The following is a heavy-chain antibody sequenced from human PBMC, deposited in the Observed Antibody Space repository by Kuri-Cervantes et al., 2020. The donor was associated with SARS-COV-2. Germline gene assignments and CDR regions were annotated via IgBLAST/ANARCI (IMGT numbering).Heavy chain of an antibody. CDR1: GYTFTSYG. D-gene: IGHD2-15*01. J-gene: IGHJ4*02. CDR2: ISAYNGNT. V-gene: IGHV1-18*04. CDR3: ARVYPSGGSCYDY. Sequence: GESLKISCKASGYTFTSYGISWVRQAPGQGLEWMGWISAYNGNTNYAQKLQGRVTMTTDTSTSTAYMELSSLRSEDTAVYYCARVYPSGGSCYDYWGQGTLVTVSS.